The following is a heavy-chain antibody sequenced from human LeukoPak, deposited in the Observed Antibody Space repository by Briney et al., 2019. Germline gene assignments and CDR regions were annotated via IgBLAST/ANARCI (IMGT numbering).Heavy chain of an antibody. CDR1: GYSNSSGYY. Sequence: PSETLSLTCTVSGYSNSSGYYWGWIRQPPGKGLEWIGSIYHSGSTYYNPSLKSRVTISVDTSKNQFSLKLSSVTAADTAVYYCARLNNWFDPWGQGTLVTVSS. V-gene: IGHV4-38-2*02. J-gene: IGHJ5*02. CDR3: ARLNNWFDP. CDR2: IYHSGST.